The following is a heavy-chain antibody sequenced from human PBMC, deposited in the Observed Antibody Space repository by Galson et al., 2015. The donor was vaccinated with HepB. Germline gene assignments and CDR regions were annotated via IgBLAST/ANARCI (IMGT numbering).Heavy chain of an antibody. CDR1: GYEFNKYG. V-gene: IGHV1-18*01. CDR2: VSGYDGSA. D-gene: IGHD1-7*01. Sequence: SVKVSCKASGYEFNKYGLSWVRQAPGQGLEWMGWVSGYDGSANYAPKFQGRVTMTTQTSTGTAYMEMRRLRSDDTAVYYCARDSRLELQLNNYYSYGMDVWGQGTAVIVS. CDR3: ARDSRLELQLNNYYSYGMDV. J-gene: IGHJ6*02.